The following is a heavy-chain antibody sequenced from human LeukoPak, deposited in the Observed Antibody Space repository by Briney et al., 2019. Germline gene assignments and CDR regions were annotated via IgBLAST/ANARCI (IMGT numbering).Heavy chain of an antibody. J-gene: IGHJ4*02. CDR3: ARGVLARGSSGWYFDY. D-gene: IGHD6-19*01. CDR1: RFTFSSYA. CDR2: ISSNGGST. Sequence: GGSLRLSCAASRFTFSSYAMHWVRQAPGKGLEYVSAISSNGGSTYYANSVKGRFTISRDNSKNTLYLQMGSLRAEVMAVYYCARGVLARGSSGWYFDYWGQGTLVTVSS. V-gene: IGHV3-64*01.